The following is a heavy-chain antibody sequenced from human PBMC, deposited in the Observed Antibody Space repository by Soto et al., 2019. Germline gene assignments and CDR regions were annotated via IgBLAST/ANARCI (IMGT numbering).Heavy chain of an antibody. CDR1: GGSISSSSYY. D-gene: IGHD4-17*01. CDR2: IYYSGST. J-gene: IGHJ4*02. V-gene: IGHV4-39*01. CDR3: ARHVYGDFDFDY. Sequence: SETLSLTCTVSGGSISSSSYYWGWIRQPPGKGLEWIGSIYYSGSTYYNPSLKSRVTISVDTSKNQFSLKLSSVTAADTAVYYCARHVYGDFDFDYWGQGTLVTVSS.